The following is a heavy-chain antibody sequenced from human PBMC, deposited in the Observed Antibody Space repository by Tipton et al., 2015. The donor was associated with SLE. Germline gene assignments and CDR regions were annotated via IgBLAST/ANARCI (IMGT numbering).Heavy chain of an antibody. CDR1: GGSISSHS. D-gene: IGHD3-22*01. J-gene: IGHJ4*02. CDR3: ARDDPDGESSGKPGDH. V-gene: IGHV4-59*11. Sequence: GLVKPSGTLSLTCTVSGGSISSHSWSWIRQPPGKGLEWIGYISYSGSTKYNPSLKSRVTISVDTSKNQLSLKLSSVTAADTAVYYCARDDPDGESSGKPGDHWGQGTLVTVSS. CDR2: ISYSGST.